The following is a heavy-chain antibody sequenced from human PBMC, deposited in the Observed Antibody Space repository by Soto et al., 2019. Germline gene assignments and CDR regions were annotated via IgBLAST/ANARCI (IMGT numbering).Heavy chain of an antibody. CDR1: GFTFSNDW. CDR2: IDHDGPT. CDR3: VRDSHGDY. V-gene: IGHV3-74*01. J-gene: IGHJ4*02. Sequence: EVQLVESGGGLVQPGGSLRLSCAGSGFTFSNDWMHWVSQAPGKGLEWVSRIDHDGPTDYADSVRGRFTLSRDNAENKLYLHMKSLRPEDTAVYYWVRDSHGDYWVQGTLVTVSS.